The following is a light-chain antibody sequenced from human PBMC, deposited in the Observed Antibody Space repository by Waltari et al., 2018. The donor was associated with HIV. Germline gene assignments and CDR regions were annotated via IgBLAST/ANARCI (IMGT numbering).Light chain of an antibody. V-gene: IGKV1-9*01. CDR1: QGVGSY. Sequence: IKLTQSPTAHSASVGERFTMTCRATQGVGSYLAWYQQKPGKAPNLLIYSVSVLQTGVPSRFSGSGSGTEFTLTISGLQPEDFATYYCQQLKTYPLSFGGGTKVEIK. CDR3: QQLKTYPLS. CDR2: SVS. J-gene: IGKJ4*01.